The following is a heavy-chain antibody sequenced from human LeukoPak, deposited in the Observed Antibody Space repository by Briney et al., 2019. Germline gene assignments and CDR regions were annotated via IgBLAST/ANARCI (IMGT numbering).Heavy chain of an antibody. J-gene: IGHJ3*02. CDR3: ARFYDSPISAFDI. V-gene: IGHV4-59*02. CDR2: LYYTGDA. CDR1: GVSVTNYF. Sequence: SETLSLTCTVSGVSVTNYFWSWIRQPPGKGLERVAYLYYTGDANYNPSLNSRLSVSVDTSKNQFSLRLSSVTAADTATYYCARFYDSPISAFDIWGQGTMVTVSS. D-gene: IGHD3-22*01.